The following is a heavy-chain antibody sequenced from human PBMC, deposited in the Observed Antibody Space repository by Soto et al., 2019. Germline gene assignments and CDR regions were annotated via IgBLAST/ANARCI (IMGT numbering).Heavy chain of an antibody. Sequence: SETLSLTCTVSGGSISSYYWSWIRQPPGKGLEWIGYIYYSGSTNYNPSLKSRVTISVDTSKNQFSLKLSSVTAADTAVYYCARYYSMVRGVIISANAFDIRGQGTMVTVSS. D-gene: IGHD3-10*01. CDR2: IYYSGST. CDR3: ARYYSMVRGVIISANAFDI. CDR1: GGSISSYY. J-gene: IGHJ3*02. V-gene: IGHV4-59*01.